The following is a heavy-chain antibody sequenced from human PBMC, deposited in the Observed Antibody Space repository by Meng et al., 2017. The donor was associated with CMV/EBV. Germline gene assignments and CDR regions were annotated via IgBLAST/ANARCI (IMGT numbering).Heavy chain of an antibody. CDR1: GYTFTGYY. J-gene: IGHJ6*02. CDR3: ARAYVSQCVYYYYGMDV. D-gene: IGHD3-16*01. V-gene: IGHV1-2*02. CDR2: INPNSGGT. Sequence: ASVKVSCKASGYTFTGYYMHWVRQAPGHGLEWMGWINPNSGGTNYAQKFQGRVTMTRDTSISTAYMELSRLRSDDTAVYYCARAYVSQCVYYYYGMDVWGQGTTVTVSS.